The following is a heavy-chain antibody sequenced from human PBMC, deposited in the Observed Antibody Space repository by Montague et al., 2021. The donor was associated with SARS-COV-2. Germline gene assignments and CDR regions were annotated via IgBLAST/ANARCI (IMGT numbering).Heavy chain of an antibody. CDR2: IKQDVSEK. J-gene: IGHJ6*02. V-gene: IGHV3-7*01. CDR3: ARDPVDRITIFGVVSGYYYYGMDV. Sequence: SLRLSCAASGFTFSSYWMSWVRQAPGKGLEWVANIKQDVSEKYXXXSXXXRFXISRDNAKNSLYLQMNSLRAEDTAVYYCARDPVDRITIFGVVSGYYYYGMDVWGQGTTVTVSS. D-gene: IGHD3-3*01. CDR1: GFTFSSYW.